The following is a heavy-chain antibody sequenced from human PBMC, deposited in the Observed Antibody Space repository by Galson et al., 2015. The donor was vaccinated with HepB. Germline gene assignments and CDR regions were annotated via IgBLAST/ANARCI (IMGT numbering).Heavy chain of an antibody. CDR2: ISSSSSYI. Sequence: SLRLSCAASGFTLSSYSMNWVRQAPGKGLEWVSSISSSSSYIYYADSVKGRFTISRDNAKNSLYLQMNSLRAEDTAVYYCAREYYDILTGKGGAFDIWGQVTMVTVSS. CDR1: GFTLSSYS. D-gene: IGHD3-9*01. CDR3: AREYYDILTGKGGAFDI. V-gene: IGHV3-21*01. J-gene: IGHJ3*02.